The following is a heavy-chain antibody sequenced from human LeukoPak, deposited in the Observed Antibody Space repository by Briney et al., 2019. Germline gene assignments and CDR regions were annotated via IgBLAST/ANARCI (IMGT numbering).Heavy chain of an antibody. D-gene: IGHD6-19*01. CDR3: ARHTGVAGYYYYGMDV. CDR1: GGSISSYY. J-gene: IGHJ6*02. V-gene: IGHV4-59*08. CDR2: IYYSGST. Sequence: SETLSLTCTVSGGSISSYYWSWIRQPPGKGLEWIGYIYYSGSTNYSPSLKSRVTISVDTSKNQFSLKLSSVTAADTAVYYCARHTGVAGYYYYGMDVWGQGTTVTVSS.